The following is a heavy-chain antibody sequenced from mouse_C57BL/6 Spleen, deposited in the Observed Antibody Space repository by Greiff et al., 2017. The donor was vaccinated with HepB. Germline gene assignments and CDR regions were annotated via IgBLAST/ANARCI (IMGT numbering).Heavy chain of an antibody. CDR3: ARRDGYYGAMDY. Sequence: EVKLVESGGGLVKPGGSLKPSCAASGFTFSDYGMHWVRQAPEKGLEWVAYISSGSSTIYYADTVKGRFTISRDNAKNTLFLQMTSLRSEDTAMYYCARRDGYYGAMDYWGQGTSVTVSS. CDR1: GFTFSDYG. D-gene: IGHD2-3*01. J-gene: IGHJ4*01. V-gene: IGHV5-17*01. CDR2: ISSGSSTI.